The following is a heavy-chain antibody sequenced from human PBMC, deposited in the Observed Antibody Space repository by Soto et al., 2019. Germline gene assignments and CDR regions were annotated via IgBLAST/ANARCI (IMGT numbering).Heavy chain of an antibody. CDR3: ARESGDYDILTGYYNWFDP. D-gene: IGHD3-9*01. CDR2: INPNSGGT. Sequence: QVQLVQSGAEVKKPGASVKVSCKTSGYTFTGYYIYWVRQAPGQGLEWMGWINPNSGGTHYAQKFEGRVTMTRDTSISTAYMELSTLRSDDTAVYYCARESGDYDILTGYYNWFDPWGQGTLVSVSS. J-gene: IGHJ5*02. V-gene: IGHV1-2*02. CDR1: GYTFTGYY.